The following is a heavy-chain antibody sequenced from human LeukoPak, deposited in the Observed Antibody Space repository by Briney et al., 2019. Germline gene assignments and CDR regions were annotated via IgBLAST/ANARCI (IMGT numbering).Heavy chain of an antibody. CDR2: MYTSGRT. CDR1: GGSVSSGTYY. D-gene: IGHD1-20*01. CDR3: ASQTLTDDAFDI. J-gene: IGHJ3*02. V-gene: IGHV4-61*02. Sequence: TSQTLSLTCTVSGGSVSSGTYYWNWIRQPAEKGLEWIGRMYTSGRTNYNPSLKSRVTISADTSKNQFSLKLTSVTAADTAVYYCASQTLTDDAFDIWGQGTMVTVSS.